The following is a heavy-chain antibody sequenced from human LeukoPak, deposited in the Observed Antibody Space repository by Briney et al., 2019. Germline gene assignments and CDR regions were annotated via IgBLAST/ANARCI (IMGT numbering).Heavy chain of an antibody. Sequence: SETLSLTCTVSGGSISSSSYCWGWIRQPPGKGLEWIGSIYYSGSTYYNPSLKSRVTISVDTSKNQFSLKLSSVTAADTAVYYCARDLSGSGEPGWFDPWGQGTLVTVSS. D-gene: IGHD2-15*01. CDR1: GGSISSSSYC. CDR2: IYYSGST. V-gene: IGHV4-39*07. J-gene: IGHJ5*02. CDR3: ARDLSGSGEPGWFDP.